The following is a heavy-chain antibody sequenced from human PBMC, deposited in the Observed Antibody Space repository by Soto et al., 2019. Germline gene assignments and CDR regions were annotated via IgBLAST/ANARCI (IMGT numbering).Heavy chain of an antibody. CDR3: TPGIAAAGTDIRLGY. CDR1: GFTFSNAW. J-gene: IGHJ4*02. Sequence: GGSLRLSCAASGFTFSNAWMNWVRQAPGKGLEWVGRIKSKTDGGTTDYAAPVKGRFTISRDDSKNTLYLQMNSLKTEDTAVYYCTPGIAAAGTDIRLGYWGQGTLVTVSS. CDR2: IKSKTDGGTT. V-gene: IGHV3-15*07. D-gene: IGHD6-13*01.